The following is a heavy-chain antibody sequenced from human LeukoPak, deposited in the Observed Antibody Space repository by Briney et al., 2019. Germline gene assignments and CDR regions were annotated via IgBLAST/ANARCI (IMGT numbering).Heavy chain of an antibody. CDR1: GYTLINYD. V-gene: IGHV1-8*01. CDR2: MNSNSGNT. CDR3: TRGRGGTIVRGYMDY. D-gene: IGHD3-10*01. J-gene: IGHJ4*02. Sequence: VASVKVSCKASGYTLINYDIMWVRQATGQGLEWMGWMNSNSGNTGYAQKFQGRVTMTRDTSMSTAYMELSSLRFEDTAVYYCTRGRGGTIVRGYMDYWGQGTLVTVSS.